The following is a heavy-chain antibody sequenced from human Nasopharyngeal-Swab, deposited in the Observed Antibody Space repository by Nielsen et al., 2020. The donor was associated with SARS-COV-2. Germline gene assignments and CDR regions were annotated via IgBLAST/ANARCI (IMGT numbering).Heavy chain of an antibody. CDR3: ARLGTVYDDYFDS. CDR2: IFTSGST. CDR1: GGSFSTGGYY. Sequence: SETLSLTCTVSGGSFSTGGYYWNWIRQPAGKGLEWIGRIFTSGSTDYNPSLKSRVTMSIDTSKNPFSLNLTSVTAADTAVYYCARLGTVYDDYFDSWGQGTLVTVSS. J-gene: IGHJ4*02. V-gene: IGHV4-61*02. D-gene: IGHD5/OR15-5a*01.